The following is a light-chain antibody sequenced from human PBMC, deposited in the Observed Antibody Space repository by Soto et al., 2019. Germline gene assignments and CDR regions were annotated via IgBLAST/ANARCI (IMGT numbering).Light chain of an antibody. Sequence: EIVLTQSPATLSLSPGERATLSCRASQSVSSSNLAWYQQKPGQAPRLLIYGASTRATGIPARFSGSGSGTEFTLTISSLRSEDFAVYYCQQYNDWPQTFGQGTKVDI. J-gene: IGKJ1*01. CDR2: GAS. V-gene: IGKV3-15*01. CDR1: QSVSSSN. CDR3: QQYNDWPQT.